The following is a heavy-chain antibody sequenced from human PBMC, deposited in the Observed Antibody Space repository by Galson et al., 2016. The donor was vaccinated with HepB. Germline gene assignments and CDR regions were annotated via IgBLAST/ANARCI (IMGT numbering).Heavy chain of an antibody. V-gene: IGHV3-30-3*01. J-gene: IGHJ4*02. CDR1: GFTFSTYA. Sequence: SLRLSCAASGFTFSTYAMHWVRQAPGKGLEWVAVILYDGSNKYYADSVKGRFTISRDNSKNTVYLQMNSLRAEDTAVYYCARDSRYSGYDLRGLDYWGQGILVAVSS. D-gene: IGHD5-12*01. CDR2: ILYDGSNK. CDR3: ARDSRYSGYDLRGLDY.